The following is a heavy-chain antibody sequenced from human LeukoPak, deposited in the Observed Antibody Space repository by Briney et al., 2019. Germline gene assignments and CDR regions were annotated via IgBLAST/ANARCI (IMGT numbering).Heavy chain of an antibody. CDR2: IYHSGST. D-gene: IGHD5-24*01. CDR1: GYSISSGYY. CDR3: ARMAYYYYMDV. V-gene: IGHV4-38-2*02. J-gene: IGHJ6*03. Sequence: SETLSLTCTVSGYSISSGYYWGWIRQPPGKGLEWIGSIYHSGSTYYNPSLKSRATISVDTSKNQFSLKLSSVTAADTAVYYCARMAYYYYMDVWGKGTTVTVSS.